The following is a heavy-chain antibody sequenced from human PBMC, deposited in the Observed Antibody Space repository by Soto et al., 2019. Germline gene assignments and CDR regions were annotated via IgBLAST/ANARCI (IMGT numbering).Heavy chain of an antibody. V-gene: IGHV4-34*02. Sequence: QVALQQWGAGLLKPAQTLSLTCGVHGGSFNDYFWTWIRLTPGKGLEWIGEVHHTGTSYYNPSLRSRLSVSVATSKSQFFLTLTSVTATDTGTYYCARRKDSSRYFYGLDVWGQGTTVVVS. D-gene: IGHD4-4*01. CDR1: GGSFNDYF. CDR2: VHHTGTS. CDR3: ARRKDSSRYFYGLDV. J-gene: IGHJ6*02.